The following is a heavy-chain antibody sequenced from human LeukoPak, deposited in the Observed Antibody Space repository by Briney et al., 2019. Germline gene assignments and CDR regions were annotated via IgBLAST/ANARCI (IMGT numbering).Heavy chain of an antibody. CDR1: GFTFSSYA. V-gene: IGHV3-23*01. J-gene: IGHJ6*02. D-gene: IGHD2-15*01. CDR2: ISGSGGST. CDR3: AKVYCSGGSCYLYYYYGMDV. Sequence: GGSLRLSCAASGFTFSSYAMSWVRQAPGKGLEWVSAISGSGGSTYYADSVKGRFTISRDNSKNTLYLQMNSLRAEDTAVYYCAKVYCSGGSCYLYYYYGMDVWGQGTTVTVSS.